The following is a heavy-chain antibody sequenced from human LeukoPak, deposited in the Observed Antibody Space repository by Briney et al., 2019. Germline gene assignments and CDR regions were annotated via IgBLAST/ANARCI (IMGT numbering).Heavy chain of an antibody. Sequence: SSVKVSCKASGGTFSSYAISWVRQAPGQGLEWMGRIIPIFGTANYAQKFQGRVTITTDESTSTAYMELSSLRSDDTAVYYCAATTVTTIDYWGQGTLVTVSS. CDR3: AATTVTTIDY. CDR2: IIPIFGTA. J-gene: IGHJ4*02. D-gene: IGHD4-17*01. V-gene: IGHV1-69*05. CDR1: GGTFSSYA.